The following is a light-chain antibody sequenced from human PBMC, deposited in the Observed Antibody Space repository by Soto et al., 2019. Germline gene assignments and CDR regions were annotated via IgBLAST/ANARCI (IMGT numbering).Light chain of an antibody. CDR3: QQYNSFSGT. Sequence: EIQMTQSASTLSASVGDRVTITCGASQSISSWLAWYQQKPGKAPKLLIYDASSLESGVPSRFSGSGSGTEFTLTISSLQPDDFATYYCQQYNSFSGTFGQGTKVDIK. CDR2: DAS. CDR1: QSISSW. J-gene: IGKJ1*01. V-gene: IGKV1-5*01.